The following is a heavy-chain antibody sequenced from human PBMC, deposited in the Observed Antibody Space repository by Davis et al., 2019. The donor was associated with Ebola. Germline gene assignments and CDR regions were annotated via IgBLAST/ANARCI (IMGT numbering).Heavy chain of an antibody. D-gene: IGHD5-18*01. CDR3: ARGLWGDTDY. CDR1: GLTFSTYG. Sequence: GESLKISCTASGLTFSTYGMHWVRQAPGKGLEWVAVIWYDGSNKYYADSVKGRFTISRDISKNTLYLQMNSLRAEDTAVYYCARGLWGDTDYWGQGTLVTVSS. V-gene: IGHV3-33*01. CDR2: IWYDGSNK. J-gene: IGHJ4*02.